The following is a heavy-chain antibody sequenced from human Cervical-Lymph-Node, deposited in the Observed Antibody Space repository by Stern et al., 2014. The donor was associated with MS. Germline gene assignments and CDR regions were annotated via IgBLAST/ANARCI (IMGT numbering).Heavy chain of an antibody. CDR2: FYYSGPT. Sequence: QLQLQESGPGLVKPSATLSLTCAVSGDSISSYTHYCAWIRQPPGKGLEGIGRFYYSGPTSYTPSLKSPVPIPVNTPKNHSSLGLNSVTAADTAVYYCAKHACTGAACPFDLWGQGTLVTVSS. CDR1: GDSISSYTHY. V-gene: IGHV4-39*01. CDR3: AKHACTGAACPFDL. J-gene: IGHJ4*02. D-gene: IGHD2-8*02.